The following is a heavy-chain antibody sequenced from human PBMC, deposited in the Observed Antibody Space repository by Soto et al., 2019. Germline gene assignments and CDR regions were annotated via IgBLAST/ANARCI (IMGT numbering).Heavy chain of an antibody. Sequence: QVQLVESGGGVVQPGRSLRLSCAASGFTFSSYGMHWVRQAPDKGLEWVAVISYDGSNKYYADSVKGRFTISRENSKNTLYLQMNSLRAEDTAVYYCAKDHASITTAVWVGPPDCWGQGTLVTVSS. CDR3: AKDHASITTAVWVGPPDC. CDR2: ISYDGSNK. V-gene: IGHV3-30*18. CDR1: GFTFSSYG. J-gene: IGHJ4*02. D-gene: IGHD3-22*01.